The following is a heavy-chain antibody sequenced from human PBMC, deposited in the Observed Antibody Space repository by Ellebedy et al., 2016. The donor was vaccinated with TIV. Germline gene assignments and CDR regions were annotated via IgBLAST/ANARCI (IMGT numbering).Heavy chain of an antibody. V-gene: IGHV1-24*01. CDR2: FDPEHGEI. D-gene: IGHD2-15*01. Sequence: AASVKVSCKASGYSLSELSMHWVRQAPGKGLEWMGGFDPEHGEIIYAQKFQGRVTMTRDTSTSTVYMELTSLRSDDTAVYYCARGAAREYFQHWGQGTLVTVSS. CDR1: GYSLSELS. CDR3: ARGAAREYFQH. J-gene: IGHJ1*01.